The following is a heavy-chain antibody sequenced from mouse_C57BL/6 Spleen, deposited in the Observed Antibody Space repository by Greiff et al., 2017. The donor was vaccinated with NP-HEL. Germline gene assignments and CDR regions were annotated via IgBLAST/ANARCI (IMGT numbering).Heavy chain of an antibody. V-gene: IGHV5-17*01. Sequence: EVHLVESGGGLVKPGGSLKLSCAASGFTFSDYGMHWVRQAPEKGLEWVAYISSGSSTIYYADTVKGRFTISRDNAKNTLFLQMTSLRSEDTAMYYCARGRITGTFYAMDYWGQGTSVTVSS. CDR3: ARGRITGTFYAMDY. CDR1: GFTFSDYG. D-gene: IGHD4-1*01. CDR2: ISSGSSTI. J-gene: IGHJ4*01.